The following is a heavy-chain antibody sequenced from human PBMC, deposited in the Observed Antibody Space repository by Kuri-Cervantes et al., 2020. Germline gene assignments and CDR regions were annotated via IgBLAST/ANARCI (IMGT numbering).Heavy chain of an antibody. CDR3: AKVISEWGGSDY. J-gene: IGHJ4*02. CDR2: IRYDGSYK. CDR1: GFTFSSYW. V-gene: IGHV3-30*02. D-gene: IGHD3-16*01. Sequence: LSLTCAASGFTFSSYWMSWVRQTPGKGLEWVALIRYDGSYKYHADSVRGRFTISRDNSKNTLSLQMNSLRPEDTAVYYCAKVISEWGGSDYWGQGTLVTVSS.